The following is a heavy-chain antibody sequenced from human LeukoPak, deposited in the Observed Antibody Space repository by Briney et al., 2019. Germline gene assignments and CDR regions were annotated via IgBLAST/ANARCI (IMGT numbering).Heavy chain of an antibody. V-gene: IGHV1-2*02. D-gene: IGHD2-2*01. CDR1: GYTFTGYY. CDR3: ARGRGVVVPAAMPGY. J-gene: IGHJ4*02. CDR2: INPNSGGT. Sequence: ASVKVSCKASGYTFTGYYMHWVRQAPGQGLEWMGWINPNSGGTNYAQKFQGRVTMTRDTSISTAYMELSRLRSDGTAVYYCARGRGVVVPAAMPGYWGQGTLVTVSS.